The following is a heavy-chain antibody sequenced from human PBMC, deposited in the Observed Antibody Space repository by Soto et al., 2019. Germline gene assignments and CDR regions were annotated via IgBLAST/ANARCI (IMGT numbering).Heavy chain of an antibody. D-gene: IGHD2-15*01. J-gene: IGHJ5*02. CDR1: EFTVSDNY. CDR2: IKQDGSEK. V-gene: IGHV3-7*01. Sequence: GGSLRLSCAASEFTVSDNYMSWVLQAPWKGLEWVANIKQDGSEKYYVDSVKGRFTISRDNAKNSLYLQMNSLRAEDTAVYYCAREVGYCSGGSCYFWFDPWGQGTLVTVSS. CDR3: AREVGYCSGGSCYFWFDP.